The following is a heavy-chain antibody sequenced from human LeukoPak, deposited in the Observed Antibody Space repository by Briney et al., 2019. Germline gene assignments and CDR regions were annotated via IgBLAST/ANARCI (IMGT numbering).Heavy chain of an antibody. V-gene: IGHV4-38-2*02. J-gene: IGHJ4*02. CDR2: IHHTGNT. D-gene: IGHD3-22*01. CDR3: ARVTGYMIEDYFDY. Sequence: SETLSLTCTVSGSSITTYTHWGWIRQSPGKGLEWIASIHHTGNTYYNPSLESRVTISIDTSKNQFSLKLSSVTAADTAVYYCARVTGYMIEDYFDYWGQGTLVTVSS. CDR1: GSSITTYTH.